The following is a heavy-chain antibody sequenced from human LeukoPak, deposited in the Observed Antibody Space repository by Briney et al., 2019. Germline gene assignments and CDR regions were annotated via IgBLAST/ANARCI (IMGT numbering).Heavy chain of an antibody. J-gene: IGHJ5*02. CDR2: IIPILGIA. CDR3: ARDPSLYYDSSGYYGLGAGWFDP. CDR1: GGTFSSYA. D-gene: IGHD3-22*01. Sequence: ASVKVSCKASGGTFSSYAISWVRQAPGQGLEWMGRIIPILGIANYAQKFQGRVTITADKSTSTAYMELSSLRSEDTAVYYCARDPSLYYDSSGYYGLGAGWFDPWGQGTLVTVSS. V-gene: IGHV1-69*04.